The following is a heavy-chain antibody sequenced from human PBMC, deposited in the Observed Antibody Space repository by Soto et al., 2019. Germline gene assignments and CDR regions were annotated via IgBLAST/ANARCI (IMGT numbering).Heavy chain of an antibody. D-gene: IGHD3-10*01. V-gene: IGHV4-30-4*01. J-gene: IGHJ5*02. Sequence: PSETRSLTCTVSGGSISSGDYYWSWIRQPPGKGLEWIGYIYYSGSTYYNPSLKSRVTISVDTSKNQFSLKLSSVTAADTAVYYCARDVPDPVITMVRGLGWFDPWGQGTLVTVSS. CDR1: GGSISSGDYY. CDR2: IYYSGST. CDR3: ARDVPDPVITMVRGLGWFDP.